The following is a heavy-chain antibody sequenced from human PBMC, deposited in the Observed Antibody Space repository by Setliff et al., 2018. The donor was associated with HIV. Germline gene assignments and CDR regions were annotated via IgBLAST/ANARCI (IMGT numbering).Heavy chain of an antibody. J-gene: IGHJ4*02. D-gene: IGHD6-6*01. CDR1: GFTFSSYA. CDR3: ARDTGQLVYYFDS. Sequence: PGGSLRLSCAASGFTFSSYAMSWVRQAPGKGLEWVSAISGSGGSTYYADSVKGRFTISRDNLKKRVYLQMSSLRAEDTAIYFCARDTGQLVYYFDSWGQGTLVTVSS. CDR2: ISGSGGST. V-gene: IGHV3-23*01.